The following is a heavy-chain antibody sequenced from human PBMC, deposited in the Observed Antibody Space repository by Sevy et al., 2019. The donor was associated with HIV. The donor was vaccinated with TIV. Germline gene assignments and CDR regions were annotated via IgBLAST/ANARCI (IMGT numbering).Heavy chain of an antibody. CDR3: ARGQGY. CDR2: INSDGSST. J-gene: IGHJ4*02. V-gene: IGHV3-74*01. CDR1: GFTFSSYL. Sequence: GGSLRLSCAASGFTFSSYLMHWVRQAPGKGPVWVSRINSDGSSTSYADSVKGRFTISRDNARNTLYLEMNSLRSEDTAVYYCARGQGYSGQRTLVTVSS.